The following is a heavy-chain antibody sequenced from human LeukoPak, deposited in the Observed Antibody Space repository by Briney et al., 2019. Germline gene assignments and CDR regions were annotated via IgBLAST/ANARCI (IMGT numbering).Heavy chain of an antibody. Sequence: ASVKVSCKASGYTFTSYYMHWVRQAPGQGLEWMGIINPSGGSTSYAQKFQGRVNMTRDTSTSTVYMELSSLRAEDTAVYYCARVHGDYGDYWGQGTLVTVSS. J-gene: IGHJ4*02. D-gene: IGHD4-17*01. V-gene: IGHV1-46*01. CDR2: INPSGGST. CDR3: ARVHGDYGDY. CDR1: GYTFTSYY.